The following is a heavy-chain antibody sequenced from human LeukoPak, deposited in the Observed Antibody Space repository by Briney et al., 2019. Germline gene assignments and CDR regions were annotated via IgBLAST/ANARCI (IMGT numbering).Heavy chain of an antibody. V-gene: IGHV4-39*07. J-gene: IGHJ4*02. Sequence: PSETLSLTCSVSDVSISNNGRYWAWIRQSPGKGLEWIGSAYHTGATNYNPSLESRVSMSVDTSKNQFSLRLTSATAADTAVYYCARVRWSPMVRGALDYWGQGTLVTVSS. D-gene: IGHD3-10*01. CDR3: ARVRWSPMVRGALDY. CDR1: DVSISNNGRY. CDR2: AYHTGAT.